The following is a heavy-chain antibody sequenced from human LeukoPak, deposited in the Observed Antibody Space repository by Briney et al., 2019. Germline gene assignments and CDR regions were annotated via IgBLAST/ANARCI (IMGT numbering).Heavy chain of an antibody. V-gene: IGHV3-23*01. CDR1: GFSFSSYA. CDR2: IGGSGGST. CDR3: AKGSTGDRAFDI. Sequence: GGSLRLSCAASGFSFSSYAMSRVRQAPGKGLEWVSAIGGSGGSTYYADSVKGRFTISRDNSRNTLYLQMNTLGAEDTAVYYCAKGSTGDRAFDIWGQGTMVTVSS. D-gene: IGHD7-27*01. J-gene: IGHJ3*02.